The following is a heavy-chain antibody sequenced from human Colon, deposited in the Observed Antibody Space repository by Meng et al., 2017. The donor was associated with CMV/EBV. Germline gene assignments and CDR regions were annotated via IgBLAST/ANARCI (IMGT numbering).Heavy chain of an antibody. CDR1: GYSFTAYH. CDR2: INPSDGGP. D-gene: IGHD2-15*01. J-gene: IGHJ4*02. Sequence: SCKASGYSFTAYHVHWVRQAPGQGLEWVGMINPSDGGPTYAQHFQGRVTMTRDTSISTAYMELNSLTSDDTAVYFCARGRADDLDYWGRGTLVTVSS. CDR3: ARGRADDLDY. V-gene: IGHV1-46*01.